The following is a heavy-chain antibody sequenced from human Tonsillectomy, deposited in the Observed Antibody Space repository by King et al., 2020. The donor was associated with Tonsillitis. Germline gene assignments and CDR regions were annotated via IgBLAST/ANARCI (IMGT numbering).Heavy chain of an antibody. J-gene: IGHJ4*02. D-gene: IGHD3-22*01. CDR3: AAFDSAGYYGGFDY. Sequence: QLVQSGGGVVQPGTSLRLSCAASRFTFSSYSMHWVRQAPGKGLEWVAVISYEGSNKYYADSVKGRFTISRDNSKNTLYLQMNSLRTEDTAVYYCAAFDSAGYYGGFDYWGQGTLVTVSS. CDR1: RFTFSSYS. V-gene: IGHV3-30-3*01. CDR2: ISYEGSNK.